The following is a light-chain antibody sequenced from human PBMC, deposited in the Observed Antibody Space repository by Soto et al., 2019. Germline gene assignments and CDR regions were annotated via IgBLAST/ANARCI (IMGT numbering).Light chain of an antibody. CDR2: EVS. Sequence: QSALTQPASVSGSPGQSITISCTGTSSDVGGYNYVSWYQQRPGKAPKLMIYEVSNRPSGVSNRFSGSKSGNTASLTISGLQAEDEADYYCSSYTSSSPLDVFGTGTKVTVL. V-gene: IGLV2-14*01. J-gene: IGLJ1*01. CDR3: SSYTSSSPLDV. CDR1: SSDVGGYNY.